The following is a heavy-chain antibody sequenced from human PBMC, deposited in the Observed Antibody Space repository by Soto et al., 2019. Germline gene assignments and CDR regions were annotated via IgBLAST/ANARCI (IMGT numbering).Heavy chain of an antibody. D-gene: IGHD3-10*01. CDR1: GCSVHSHNFY. CDR3: ARESRWLVLLA. CDR2: ILYNGST. Sequence: QVQLWESGPGLVRPSETLSLICTVSGCSVHSHNFYWSWIRQSPGKVLEWIGYILYNGSTSYNSSLKSRVTIPIDRSKHHFSPDLRSVTAADTAVYYCARESRWLVLLAWGQGTLVSVSP. V-gene: IGHV4-61*01. J-gene: IGHJ5*02.